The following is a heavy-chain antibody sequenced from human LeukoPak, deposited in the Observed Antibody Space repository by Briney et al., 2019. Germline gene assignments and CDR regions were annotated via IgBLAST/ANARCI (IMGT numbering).Heavy chain of an antibody. Sequence: GRSLRLSCAASGFTFRNSGMHWVRQAPGKGLEWVAVIWYDGSFAFYADSVKGRLTISRDNAKNSLYLQMNSLRAEDTAVYYCARSHCTNGVCHNYFDYWGQGTLVTVSS. J-gene: IGHJ4*02. D-gene: IGHD2-8*01. CDR2: IWYDGSFA. CDR1: GFTFRNSG. CDR3: ARSHCTNGVCHNYFDY. V-gene: IGHV3-33*01.